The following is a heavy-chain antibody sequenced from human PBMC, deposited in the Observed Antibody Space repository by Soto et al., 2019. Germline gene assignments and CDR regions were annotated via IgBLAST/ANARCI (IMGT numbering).Heavy chain of an antibody. CDR3: ARDSRPYDSSGYYYVSYYYYGMDV. D-gene: IGHD3-22*01. V-gene: IGHV4-59*12. CDR2: IYFTGST. Sequence: SDTLSLTXTXSGXSXXXXXXSWIXXXPGXXXEWIGYIYFTGSTNYNPSLKSRVTISVDTSKNQFSLKLTSVTAADTAVYYCARDSRPYDSSGYYYVSYYYYGMDVWGQGTTVTVSS. CDR1: GXSXXXXX. J-gene: IGHJ6*02.